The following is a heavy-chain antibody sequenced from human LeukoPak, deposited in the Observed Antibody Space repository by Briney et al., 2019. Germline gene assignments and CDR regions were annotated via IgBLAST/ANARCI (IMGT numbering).Heavy chain of an antibody. Sequence: SQTLSLTCAISGGSVSSNSAAWNWIRQSPSRGLEWLGRTYYRSKWYNDYAVSVKSRITINPDTSKNQFSLQLNSVTPEDTAVYYCARVPDDHYSSSPGGFDYWGQGTLVTVSS. V-gene: IGHV6-1*01. CDR1: GGSVSSNSAA. CDR2: TYYRSKWYN. J-gene: IGHJ4*02. D-gene: IGHD6-6*01. CDR3: ARVPDDHYSSSPGGFDY.